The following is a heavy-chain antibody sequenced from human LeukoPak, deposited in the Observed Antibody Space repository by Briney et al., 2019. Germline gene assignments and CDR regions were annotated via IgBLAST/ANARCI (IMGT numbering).Heavy chain of an antibody. CDR2: ISYDGSNK. D-gene: IGHD1-1*01. J-gene: IGHJ4*02. CDR3: ALNWNCDY. CDR1: GFTFSSYA. V-gene: IGHV3-30-3*01. Sequence: GGSLRLSCAASGFTFSSYAMHWVRQAPGKGLEWVAVISYDGSNKYYADSVKGRFTISRDNSKNTLYLQMNSLRAEDTAVYYCALNWNCDYWGQGTLVTVSS.